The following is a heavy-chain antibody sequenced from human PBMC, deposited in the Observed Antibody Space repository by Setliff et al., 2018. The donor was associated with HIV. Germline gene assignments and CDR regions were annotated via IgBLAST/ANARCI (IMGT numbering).Heavy chain of an antibody. CDR2: TIPMSDIP. V-gene: IGHV1-69*10. CDR1: GFTFNHYA. Sequence: GASVKVSCKASGFTFNHYALSWVRQAPGQRPEWMGGTIPMSDIPNYAQNFQGRVTITADHSTTTTCMELSSLSSEDTAVYYCVRVGPWYYGRSGYLAPWDYWGQGTQVTVSS. D-gene: IGHD3-22*01. CDR3: VRVGPWYYGRSGYLAPWDY. J-gene: IGHJ4*02.